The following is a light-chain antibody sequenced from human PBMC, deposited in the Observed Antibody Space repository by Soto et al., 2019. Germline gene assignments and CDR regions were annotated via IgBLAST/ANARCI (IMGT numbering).Light chain of an antibody. Sequence: PGERATLSCRASQSFRGLLXXDXXKXGXXXRXXXYDAYNRATGIPPRFSGSGYGTDFTLTISSLEPEDSAVYYCQQRHMWPITFGQGKRLEI. V-gene: IGKV3-11*01. J-gene: IGKJ5*01. CDR3: QQRHMWPIT. CDR2: DAY. CDR1: QSFRGL.